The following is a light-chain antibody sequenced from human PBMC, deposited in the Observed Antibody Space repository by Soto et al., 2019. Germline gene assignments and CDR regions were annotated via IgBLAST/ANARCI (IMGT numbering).Light chain of an antibody. CDR3: SSYTSTNTLV. V-gene: IGLV2-14*01. CDR1: SSDVGDYNY. CDR2: GVS. J-gene: IGLJ2*01. Sequence: QSALTQPASVSGSPGQSITISCTGTSSDVGDYNYVSWYQQHPGKAPKLIIYGVSNRPSGISNRFSGSKSGNTASLTISGLQAEDEADYYCSSYTSTNTLVFGGGIKLTVL.